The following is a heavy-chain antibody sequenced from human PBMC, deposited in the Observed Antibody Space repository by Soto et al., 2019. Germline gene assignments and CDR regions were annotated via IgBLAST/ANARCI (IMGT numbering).Heavy chain of an antibody. CDR3: ARGREDYQNSPYSWCAS. V-gene: IGHV4-59*08. CDR2: MYYSGSI. J-gene: IGHJ5*01. Sequence: SETLSLTCTVSGGSISSNYWNWIRQPPGKGLEWIGYMYYSGSINYNPSLKSRVTISVDTSKNEFSLKLSSVTAADTAVYYCARGREDYQNSPYSWCASWGQGTRVTVS. D-gene: IGHD3-16*01. CDR1: GGSISSNY.